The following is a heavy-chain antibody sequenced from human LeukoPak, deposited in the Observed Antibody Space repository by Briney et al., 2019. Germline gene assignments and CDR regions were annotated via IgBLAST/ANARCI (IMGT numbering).Heavy chain of an antibody. CDR2: IWYGGSNK. D-gene: IGHD2-15*01. CDR3: ARGRGSGGSCCFDY. J-gene: IGHJ4*02. Sequence: GGSLRLSCAASGFTFSSYGMHWVRQAPGKGLEWVAVIWYGGSNKYYADSVKGRFTISRDNSKNTLYLQMNSLRAEDTAVYYCARGRGSGGSCCFDYWGQGTLVTVSS. CDR1: GFTFSSYG. V-gene: IGHV3-33*08.